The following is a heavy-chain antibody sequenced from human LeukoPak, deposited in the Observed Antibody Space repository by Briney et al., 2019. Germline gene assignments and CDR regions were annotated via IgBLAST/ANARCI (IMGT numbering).Heavy chain of an antibody. Sequence: SQTLSLTCAISGDSVSSKSTAWNWLRQSPSRGLEWLGRTYYRSKWYNDYAVSVKSRITINPDTSKNQFSLQLDSVTPEDTAVYYCARGSSGDGVFDYWGQGTLVTVSS. CDR3: ARGSSGDGVFDY. CDR2: TYYRSKWYN. CDR1: GDSVSSKSTA. J-gene: IGHJ4*02. V-gene: IGHV6-1*01. D-gene: IGHD7-27*01.